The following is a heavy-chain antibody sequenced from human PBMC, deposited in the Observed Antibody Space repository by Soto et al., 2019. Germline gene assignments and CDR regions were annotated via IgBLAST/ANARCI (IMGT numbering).Heavy chain of an antibody. D-gene: IGHD6-13*01. CDR2: IWYDGSNK. J-gene: IGHJ1*01. CDR3: ARTRSSSWYGSDFQH. Sequence: QVQLVESGGGVVQPGRSLRLSCAASGFTFSSYGMHWVRQAPGKGLEWVAVIWYDGSNKYYADSVKGRFTISRDNSKNTLYLQMNSLRAEDTAVYYCARTRSSSWYGSDFQHWGQGTLVTVSS. V-gene: IGHV3-33*01. CDR1: GFTFSSYG.